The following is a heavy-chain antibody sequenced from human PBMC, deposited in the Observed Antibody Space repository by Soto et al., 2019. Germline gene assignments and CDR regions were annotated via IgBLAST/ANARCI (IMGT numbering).Heavy chain of an antibody. CDR1: GGSISSSSYY. Sequence: SETLSLTCTVSGGSISSSSYYWGWIRQPPGKGLEWIGSIYYSGSTYYNPSLKSRVTISVDTSKNQFSLKLSSVTAADTVVYYCASYERGAYDFWSGYYTNWFDPWGQGTLVTVSS. J-gene: IGHJ5*02. CDR3: ASYERGAYDFWSGYYTNWFDP. V-gene: IGHV4-39*01. CDR2: IYYSGST. D-gene: IGHD3-3*01.